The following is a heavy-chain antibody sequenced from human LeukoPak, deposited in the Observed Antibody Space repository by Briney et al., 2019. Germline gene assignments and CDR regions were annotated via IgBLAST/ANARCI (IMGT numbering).Heavy chain of an antibody. Sequence: SETLSLTCTVSGGSISSYYWSWIRQPAGKGLEWIGRIYTSGSTNYNPSLKSRVTMSVDTSKNQFSLKLSSVTAADTAVYYCARQLEGTYYYDSSGYYYFDYWGQGTLVTVSS. CDR2: IYTSGST. J-gene: IGHJ4*02. CDR3: ARQLEGTYYYDSSGYYYFDY. V-gene: IGHV4-4*07. D-gene: IGHD3-22*01. CDR1: GGSISSYY.